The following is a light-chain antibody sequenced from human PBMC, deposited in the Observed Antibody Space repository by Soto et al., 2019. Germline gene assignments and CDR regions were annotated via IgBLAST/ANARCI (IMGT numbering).Light chain of an antibody. CDR1: QRVGTSY. Sequence: DIVLTQFPGTLSLSPGESATLSCRASQRVGTSYLAWYQQKVGQPPRLLIYAASSRATGIPDRFSGSGSGTDFTLTISRLEPEDFAVYYCHRYGTSPGFIFGPGTKVEI. V-gene: IGKV3-20*01. CDR2: AAS. CDR3: HRYGTSPGFI. J-gene: IGKJ3*01.